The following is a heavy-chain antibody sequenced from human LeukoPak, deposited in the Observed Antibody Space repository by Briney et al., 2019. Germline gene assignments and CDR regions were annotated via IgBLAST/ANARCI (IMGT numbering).Heavy chain of an antibody. CDR2: IYHSGST. D-gene: IGHD1-26*01. Sequence: SETLSLTCTVSGYSISSGYYWGWIRQPPGKGLEWIGSIYHSGSTYYNPSLKSRVTISVDTSKNQFSLKLSSVTAADTAVYYCARTGGSFYFYYYMDVWGKGTTVTVSS. CDR3: ARTGGSFYFYYYMDV. CDR1: GYSISSGYY. J-gene: IGHJ6*03. V-gene: IGHV4-38-2*02.